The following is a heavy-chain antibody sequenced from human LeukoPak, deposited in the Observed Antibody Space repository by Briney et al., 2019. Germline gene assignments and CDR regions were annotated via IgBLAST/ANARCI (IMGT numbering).Heavy chain of an antibody. CDR2: INWNGGST. V-gene: IGHV3-20*04. Sequence: PGGSLRLLCAASGLTYHDYCMSWVRQAPAKDLEGDSGINWNGGSTGYADSVKGRFTISRDNAKNSLYLQMNSLRAEDTALYYCATDGSSWYGGYWGQGILVTVSS. J-gene: IGHJ4*02. D-gene: IGHD6-13*01. CDR1: GLTYHDYC. CDR3: ATDGSSWYGGY.